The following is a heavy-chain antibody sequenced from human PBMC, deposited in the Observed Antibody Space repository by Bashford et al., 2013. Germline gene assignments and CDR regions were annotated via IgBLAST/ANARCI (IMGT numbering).Heavy chain of an antibody. CDR3: ARSTGVNYYYYYGMDV. D-gene: IGHD3-9*01. CDR2: IWYDGSRK. J-gene: IGHJ6*02. Sequence: VRQAPGKGLEWVGMIWYDGSRKHYADSVKGRFTISRDDSKNMLYLQMENLRAEDTALYYCARSTGVNYYYYYGMDVWARGPWSPSP. V-gene: IGHV3-33*01.